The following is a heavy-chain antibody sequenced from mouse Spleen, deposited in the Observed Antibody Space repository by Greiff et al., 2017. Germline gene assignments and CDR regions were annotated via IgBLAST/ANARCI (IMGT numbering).Heavy chain of an antibody. J-gene: IGHJ3*01. CDR2: IYPSDSET. V-gene: IGHV1-61*01. CDR3: ARRGRGEGFAY. Sequence: VQLQQPGAELVRPGSSVKLSCKASGYTFTSYWMDWVKQRPGQGLEWIGNIYPSDSETHYNQKFKDKATLTVDKSSSTAYMQLSSLTSEDSAVYYCARRGRGEGFAYWGQGTLVTVSA. CDR1: GYTFTSYW.